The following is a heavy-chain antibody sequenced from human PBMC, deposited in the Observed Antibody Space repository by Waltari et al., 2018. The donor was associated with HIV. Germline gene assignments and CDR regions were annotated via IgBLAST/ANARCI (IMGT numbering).Heavy chain of an antibody. CDR1: GGTFNNYA. J-gene: IGHJ2*01. V-gene: IGHV1-69*01. CDR3: ARMATVVDWYFDL. Sequence: QVQLVQSGAEVKKPGSSVKVSCKASGGTFNNYAIPWVRQAPGQGLEWMGGIIPVFGTTNYAQKFQGRLTIIADESTSTGYMELSSLRSEDTAVYYCARMATVVDWYFDLGGRGTLVTVSS. D-gene: IGHD2-15*01. CDR2: IIPVFGTT.